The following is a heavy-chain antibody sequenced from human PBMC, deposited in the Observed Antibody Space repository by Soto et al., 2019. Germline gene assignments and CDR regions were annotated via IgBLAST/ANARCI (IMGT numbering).Heavy chain of an antibody. CDR3: ARGRRSGSYFRHPFDY. CDR2: IIPIFGTA. CDR1: GGTFSSYA. V-gene: IGHV1-69*13. Sequence: SVKVSCKASGGTFSSYAISWVRQAPGQGLEWMGGIIPIFGTANYAQNFQGRVTITADESTSTAYMELNSLRSEDTAVYYCARGRRSGSYFRHPFDYWGQGTLVTVSS. D-gene: IGHD1-26*01. J-gene: IGHJ4*02.